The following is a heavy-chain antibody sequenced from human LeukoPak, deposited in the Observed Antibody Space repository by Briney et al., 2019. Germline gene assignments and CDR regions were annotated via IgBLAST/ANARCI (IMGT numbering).Heavy chain of an antibody. D-gene: IGHD6-19*01. J-gene: IGHJ4*02. Sequence: GGSLRLSCAASGFTFSSYWMSWVRQAPGKGLEWVANIKQDGSNKYYADSVKGRFTISRDNSKNTLYLQMNSLRAEDTAVYYCAKLYSRGWYPLDYWGQGTLVTVSS. CDR1: GFTFSSYW. CDR2: IKQDGSNK. V-gene: IGHV3-7*01. CDR3: AKLYSRGWYPLDY.